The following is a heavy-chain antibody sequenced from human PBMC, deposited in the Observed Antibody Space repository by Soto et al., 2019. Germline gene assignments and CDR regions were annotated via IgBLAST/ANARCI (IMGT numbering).Heavy chain of an antibody. CDR3: ARGSTHYDMEV. D-gene: IGHD1-1*01. J-gene: IGHJ6*02. CDR2: ISGYNANT. Sequence: QVPLVQSGGEVKKPGASVKVSCQTSGYTFTNNGLNWVRQAPGQGLEWMGWISGYNANTKDAQKFQGRVTLTTDTVTRTAFMELRSLRSGVTAVLYCARGSTHYDMEVWGQGTTVTVPS. CDR1: GYTFTNNG. V-gene: IGHV1-18*04.